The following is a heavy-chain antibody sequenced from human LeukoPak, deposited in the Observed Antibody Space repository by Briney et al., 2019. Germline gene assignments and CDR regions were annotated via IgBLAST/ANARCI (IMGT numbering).Heavy chain of an antibody. V-gene: IGHV5-51*01. CDR2: IYPGDSDT. D-gene: IGHD3-22*01. CDR3: ARLATPKSTQYFFESSGYHYPAPADY. J-gene: IGHJ4*02. Sequence: GESLKISCKGSGYTFTNYWVAWVRQMPGKGLEWMGIIYPGDSDTRYSPSFQGQVTISADKSITTAYLQWSSLKASDTVMYYCARLATPKSTQYFFESSGYHYPAPADYWGQGTLVTVSS. CDR1: GYTFTNYW.